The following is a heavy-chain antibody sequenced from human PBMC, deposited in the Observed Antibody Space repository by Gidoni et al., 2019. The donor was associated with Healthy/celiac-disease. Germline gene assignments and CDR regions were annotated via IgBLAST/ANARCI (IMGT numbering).Heavy chain of an antibody. Sequence: QVQLQESGPGLVKPSETLSLTCTVSGGSISSYYWSWIRQPPGKGLEWIGYIYYSGSTNSNPSLKSRVTISVDTSKNQFSLKLSSVTAADTAVYYCARDPTIFGVVGFDPWGQGTLVTVSS. D-gene: IGHD3-3*01. CDR1: GGSISSYY. CDR3: ARDPTIFGVVGFDP. V-gene: IGHV4-59*01. CDR2: IYYSGST. J-gene: IGHJ5*02.